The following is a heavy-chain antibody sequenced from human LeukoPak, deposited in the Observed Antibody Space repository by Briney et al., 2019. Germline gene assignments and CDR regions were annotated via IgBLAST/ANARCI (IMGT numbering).Heavy chain of an antibody. J-gene: IGHJ4*02. CDR1: GFILSDRY. V-gene: IGHV3-11*06. Sequence: GGSLRLSCAASGFILSDRYIAWIRQAPGKGLEWLSYISGSGSDINYADSVKGRFTISRDNSKNTLYLQMNSLRAEDTAVYYCARAPIPWLFPNTPFDYWGQGTLVTVSS. D-gene: IGHD3-22*01. CDR3: ARAPIPWLFPNTPFDY. CDR2: ISGSGSDI.